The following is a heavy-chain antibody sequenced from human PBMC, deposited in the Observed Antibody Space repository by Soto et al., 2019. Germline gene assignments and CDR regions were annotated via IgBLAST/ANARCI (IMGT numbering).Heavy chain of an antibody. Sequence: SVKVFCKASGGTFSSYAISWVRQAPGQGLEWMGGIIPIFGTANYAQKFQGRVTITADESTSTAYMELSSLRSEDTAVYYCARAVLLIAARSRGAFDIWGQGTMVTVSS. J-gene: IGHJ3*02. D-gene: IGHD6-6*01. CDR3: ARAVLLIAARSRGAFDI. CDR2: IIPIFGTA. V-gene: IGHV1-69*13. CDR1: GGTFSSYA.